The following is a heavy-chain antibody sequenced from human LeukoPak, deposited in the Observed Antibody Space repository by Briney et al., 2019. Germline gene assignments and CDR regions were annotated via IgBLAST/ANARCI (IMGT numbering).Heavy chain of an antibody. CDR1: GFSFSTYN. V-gene: IGHV3-21*01. CDR3: ARDSRGRSFDY. D-gene: IGHD5-12*01. Sequence: KPGGSLRLSCAASGFSFSTYNMNWVRQAPGKGLEWVSSITTSSTYIYYADSVKGRFTISRDNAKNSLYLQMNSLRAEDTAVYYCARDSRGRSFDYWGQGTLVTVSS. CDR2: ITTSSTYI. J-gene: IGHJ4*02.